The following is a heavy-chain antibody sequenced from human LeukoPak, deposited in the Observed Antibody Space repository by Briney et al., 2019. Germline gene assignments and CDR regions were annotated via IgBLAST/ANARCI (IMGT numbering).Heavy chain of an antibody. CDR2: ISYDGSNK. J-gene: IGHJ4*02. V-gene: IGHV3-30*18. D-gene: IGHD3-10*01. Sequence: GGSLRLSCAASRFTFSNYGMHWVRQAPGKGLEWVAVISYDGSNKYYADSVKGRFTISRDNSKDMLYLQMNNLRAEDTAVYYCAKVDRYYASGSYTYFDYWGQGTLVTVSS. CDR3: AKVDRYYASGSYTYFDY. CDR1: RFTFSNYG.